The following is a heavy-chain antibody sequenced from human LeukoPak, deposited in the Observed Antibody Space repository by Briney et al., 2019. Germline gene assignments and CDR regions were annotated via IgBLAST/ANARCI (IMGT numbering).Heavy chain of an antibody. J-gene: IGHJ4*02. V-gene: IGHV4-61*02. CDR3: AKAPILLWFGFDY. CDR1: GGSLSSGSYY. D-gene: IGHD3-10*01. Sequence: PSETLSLTCTVSGGSLSSGSYYWSWIRQPAGKGLEWIGRIYTSGSTNYNPSLKSRVTISVDTSKNQFSLKLSSVTAADTAVYYCAKAPILLWFGFDYWGQGTLVTVSS. CDR2: IYTSGST.